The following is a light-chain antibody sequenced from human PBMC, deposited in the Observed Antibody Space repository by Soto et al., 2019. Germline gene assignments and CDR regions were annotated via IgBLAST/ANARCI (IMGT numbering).Light chain of an antibody. Sequence: IVLPQSPATLSFSPGERATLSCRASQSVSGFLAWYQQKPGQAPRLLIYGASSRATGIPDRFSGSASGTEFTLTISSLQPEDLASYYCLQDHSYPWTFGQGTKVDIK. CDR1: QSVSGF. CDR2: GAS. CDR3: LQDHSYPWT. V-gene: IGKV3-11*01. J-gene: IGKJ1*01.